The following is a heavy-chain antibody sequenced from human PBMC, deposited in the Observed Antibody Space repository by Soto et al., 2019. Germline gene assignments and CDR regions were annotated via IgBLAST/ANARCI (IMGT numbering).Heavy chain of an antibody. V-gene: IGHV4-59*01. Sequence: SETLSLTCTVSGGSISSYYWSWIRQPPGKGLEWIGYIYYSGSTNYNPSLKSRVTISVDTSKNQVSLKLSSVTAADTAVYYCARATTGTTGNWFDPWGQGTLVTVSS. J-gene: IGHJ5*02. CDR1: GGSISSYY. CDR3: ARATTGTTGNWFDP. CDR2: IYYSGST. D-gene: IGHD1-1*01.